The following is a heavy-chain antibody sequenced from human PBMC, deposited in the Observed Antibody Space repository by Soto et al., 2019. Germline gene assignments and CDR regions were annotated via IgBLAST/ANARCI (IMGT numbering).Heavy chain of an antibody. V-gene: IGHV3-33*01. D-gene: IGHD6-13*01. CDR3: ARDLRGAAAARGYYYYGMDV. Sequence: PGGSLRLSCAASGFTFSSYGMHWVRQAPGKGLEWVAVIWYDGSNKYYADSVKGRFTISRDNSKNTLYLQMNSLRAEDTAVYYCARDLRGAAAARGYYYYGMDVWGQGTTVTVSS. CDR2: IWYDGSNK. CDR1: GFTFSSYG. J-gene: IGHJ6*02.